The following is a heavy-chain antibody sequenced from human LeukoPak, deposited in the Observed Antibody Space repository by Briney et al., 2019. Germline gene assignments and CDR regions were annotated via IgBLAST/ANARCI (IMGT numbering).Heavy chain of an antibody. CDR2: INPNSGGT. D-gene: IGHD4-17*01. J-gene: IGHJ6*03. V-gene: IGHV1-2*06. Sequence: GASVKVSCKASGYTFTGYYMHRVRQAPGQGLEWMGRINPNSGGTNYAQKFQGRVTMTRDTSISTAYMELSRLRSDDTAVYYCARARDYEGYMDVWGKGTTVTVSS. CDR1: GYTFTGYY. CDR3: ARARDYEGYMDV.